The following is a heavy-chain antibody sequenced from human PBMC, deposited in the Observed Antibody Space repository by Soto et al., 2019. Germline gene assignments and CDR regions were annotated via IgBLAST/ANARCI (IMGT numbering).Heavy chain of an antibody. V-gene: IGHV1-8*01. J-gene: IGHJ5*02. Sequence: ASVKVSCKASGYTFTSYDINWVRQATGQGLEWMGWMNPNSGNTGYAQKFQGRVTMTRNTSISTAYMELSSLRSEDTAVYYCARVITNYDFWSGYPSGWFDPWGQGTLVTVSS. CDR1: GYTFTSYD. CDR3: ARVITNYDFWSGYPSGWFDP. CDR2: MNPNSGNT. D-gene: IGHD3-3*01.